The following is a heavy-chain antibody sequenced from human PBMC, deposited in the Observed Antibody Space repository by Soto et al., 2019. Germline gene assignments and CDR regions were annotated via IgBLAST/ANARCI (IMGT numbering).Heavy chain of an antibody. CDR3: ARRARPDFYYMDV. J-gene: IGHJ6*03. CDR1: GFTLRGYA. Sequence: EVQLAESGGGLAQPGGSLRLSCAASGFTLRGYAMDWVRQAPGKGLEYVSGISSNGVGTYYANSVQGRFTISRDNSKNTVYLQMGSLRPEDMAVYYCARRARPDFYYMDVCGKGTTVTVS. V-gene: IGHV3-64*01. CDR2: ISSNGVGT. D-gene: IGHD6-6*01.